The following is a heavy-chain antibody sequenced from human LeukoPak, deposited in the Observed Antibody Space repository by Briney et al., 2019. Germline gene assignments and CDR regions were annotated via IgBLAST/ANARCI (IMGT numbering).Heavy chain of an antibody. V-gene: IGHV4-34*01. CDR2: INHSGST. D-gene: IGHD3-10*01. J-gene: IGHJ4*02. Sequence: SETLSLTCTVSGGSFSGYYWSWIRQPPGKGLEWIGEINHSGSTNYNPSLKSRVTISVDTSKNQFSLKLSSVTAADTAVYYCARGRDWIGYYGSGTGYYCDYGGQGTRVSV. CDR1: GGSFSGYY. CDR3: ARGRDWIGYYGSGTGYYCDY.